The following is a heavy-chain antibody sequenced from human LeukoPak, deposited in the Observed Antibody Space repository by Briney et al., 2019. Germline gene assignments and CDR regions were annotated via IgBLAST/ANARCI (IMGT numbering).Heavy chain of an antibody. CDR1: GGTFSSFS. J-gene: IGHJ4*02. V-gene: IGHV1-69*02. Sequence: ASVKVSCKASGGTFSSFSISWVRQAPGQGLEWMGRIIPILGIANYAQKFQGRVTITADKSTSTAYMELSSLRSEDTAVYYCARHLSTAMDSYSGYWGQGTLVTVSS. D-gene: IGHD5-18*01. CDR3: ARHLSTAMDSYSGY. CDR2: IIPILGIA.